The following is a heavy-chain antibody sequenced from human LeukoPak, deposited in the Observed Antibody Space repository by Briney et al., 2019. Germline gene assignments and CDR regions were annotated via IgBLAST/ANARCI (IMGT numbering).Heavy chain of an antibody. CDR3: ARDLRVFGGVTPPYYYYYYYMDV. Sequence: PSETLSLTCTVSGGSISSGSYYWSWIRQPAGKGLEWIGRIYTSGSTNYNPSLKSRVTISVDTSKNQFSLKLSSVTAADTAVYYCARDLRVFGGVTPPYYYYYYYMDVWGKGTTVTVSS. CDR1: GGSISSGSYY. J-gene: IGHJ6*03. V-gene: IGHV4-61*02. CDR2: IYTSGST. D-gene: IGHD3-16*01.